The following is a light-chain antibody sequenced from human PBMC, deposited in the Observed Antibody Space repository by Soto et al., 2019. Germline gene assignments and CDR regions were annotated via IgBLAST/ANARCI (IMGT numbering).Light chain of an antibody. CDR2: AAS. V-gene: IGKV1-8*01. CDR3: QQYYSYPLT. CDR1: QGISSY. J-gene: IGKJ4*01. Sequence: IQITQSPSSLSASTVDRVTITCRASQGISSYLAWYQQKPGKAPKLLIYAASTLQSGVPSRFSGSGSGTDFTLTISCLQSEDFATYYCQQYYSYPLTFGGGTKVDIK.